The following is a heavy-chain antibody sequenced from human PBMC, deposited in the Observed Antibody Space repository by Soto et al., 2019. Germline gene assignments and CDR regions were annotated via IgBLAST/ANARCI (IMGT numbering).Heavy chain of an antibody. Sequence: GGSLRLSCAASGFTFGAYTMSWVRQAPGQGLEWVSAIGGSGGSTYYVDSVQGRFTISRDNSKNTLYLQMNSLRAEDTAVYYCAKLKDSSGWKYFDYWGQRTLVTVSS. CDR2: IGGSGGST. CDR1: GFTFGAYT. J-gene: IGHJ4*02. D-gene: IGHD6-19*01. CDR3: AKLKDSSGWKYFDY. V-gene: IGHV3-23*01.